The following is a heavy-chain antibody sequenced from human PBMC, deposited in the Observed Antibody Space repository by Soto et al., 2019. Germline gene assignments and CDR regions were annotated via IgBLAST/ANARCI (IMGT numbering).Heavy chain of an antibody. J-gene: IGHJ4*02. CDR1: GGTFSSYA. CDR2: IIPIFGTA. V-gene: IGHV1-69*01. Sequence: QVQLVQSGAEVKKPGSSVKVSCKASGGTFSSYAISWVRQAPGQGPEWMGGIIPIFGTANYAQKFQGRVTITADESTSTAYMELSSLRSEDTAVYYCARVPYSSGWSQGQPIDYWGQGTLVTVSS. D-gene: IGHD6-19*01. CDR3: ARVPYSSGWSQGQPIDY.